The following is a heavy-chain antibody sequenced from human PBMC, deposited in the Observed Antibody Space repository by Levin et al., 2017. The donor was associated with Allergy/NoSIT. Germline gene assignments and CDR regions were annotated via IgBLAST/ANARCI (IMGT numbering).Heavy chain of an antibody. Sequence: PGGSLRLSCAASGFTINRDYFSWVRQAPGKGLQWVSIIYSGGNTYYAESVKGRFTVSRDNSKNTVHLEMNSLRAEDTAVYYCVRVTVRAKGSSWQFWHYNMDLWGEGTTVSVSS. J-gene: IGHJ6*03. CDR3: VRVTVRAKGSSWQFWHYNMDL. D-gene: IGHD6-13*01. CDR1: GFTINRDY. V-gene: IGHV3-53*01. CDR2: IYSGGNT.